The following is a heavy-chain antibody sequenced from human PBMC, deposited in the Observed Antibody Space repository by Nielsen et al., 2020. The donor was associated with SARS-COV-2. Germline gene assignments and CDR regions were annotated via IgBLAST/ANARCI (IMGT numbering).Heavy chain of an antibody. CDR3: AREGAVGEMTAIDY. Sequence: GESLKISCAASGFTFSSYGVHWVRQAPGKGLEWVAVIWYDGSNKYYADSVKGRFTISRDNSKNTLYLQMNSLRAEDTAVYYCAREGAVGEMTAIDYWGQGTLVTVSS. CDR2: IWYDGSNK. D-gene: IGHD4-17*01. J-gene: IGHJ4*02. V-gene: IGHV3-33*01. CDR1: GFTFSSYG.